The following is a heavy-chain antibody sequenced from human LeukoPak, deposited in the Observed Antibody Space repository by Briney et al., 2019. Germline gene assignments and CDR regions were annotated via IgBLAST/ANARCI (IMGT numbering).Heavy chain of an antibody. J-gene: IGHJ4*02. V-gene: IGHV1-2*02. Sequence: ASVKVSCKASGYTFTGYYMHWVRQAPGQGLEWMGWINPNSGGTNYAQKFQGRVTMTRDTSISTAYMELSRLRSDDTAVYYCAREMDCSGGSCSEPIFDYWGQGTLATVSS. D-gene: IGHD2-15*01. CDR3: AREMDCSGGSCSEPIFDY. CDR1: GYTFTGYY. CDR2: INPNSGGT.